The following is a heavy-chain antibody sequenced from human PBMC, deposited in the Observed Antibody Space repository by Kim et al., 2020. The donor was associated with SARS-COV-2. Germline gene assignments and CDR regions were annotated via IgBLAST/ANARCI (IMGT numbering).Heavy chain of an antibody. D-gene: IGHD4-17*01. CDR3: GRGGTTKNAFDI. J-gene: IGHJ3*02. Sequence: NPSLRSRVAISVDTSKIQLSLKLTAVTTADTGVYYCGRGGTTKNAFDIWGQGIMVTVSS. V-gene: IGHV4-59*09.